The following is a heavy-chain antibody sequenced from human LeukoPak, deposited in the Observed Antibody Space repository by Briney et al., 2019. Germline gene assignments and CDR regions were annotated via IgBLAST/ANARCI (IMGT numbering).Heavy chain of an antibody. D-gene: IGHD4/OR15-4a*01. CDR3: AKARGATYGTYYFDY. J-gene: IGHJ4*02. Sequence: PGGSLRLSCAASGLTFSNYRMNWVRQAPGKGLEWVSSISSSGNYIYYADSMRGRFTISRDNAKNSVYLQMSSLRAEDTAVYYCAKARGATYGTYYFDYWGQGTLVTVSS. CDR1: GLTFSNYR. V-gene: IGHV3-21*04. CDR2: ISSSGNYI.